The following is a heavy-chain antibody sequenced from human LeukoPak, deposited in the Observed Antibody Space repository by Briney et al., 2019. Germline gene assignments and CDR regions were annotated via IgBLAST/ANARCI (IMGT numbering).Heavy chain of an antibody. J-gene: IGHJ3*02. D-gene: IGHD4-17*01. Sequence: GGSLRLSCAASGFTFDDYGMSWVRQAPGKGLGWVSGINWNGGSTGYADSVKGRFTISRDNAKNSLYLQMNSLRAEDTALYYCARYGDYNFGSYAFDIWGQGTMVTVSS. CDR3: ARYGDYNFGSYAFDI. V-gene: IGHV3-20*04. CDR2: INWNGGST. CDR1: GFTFDDYG.